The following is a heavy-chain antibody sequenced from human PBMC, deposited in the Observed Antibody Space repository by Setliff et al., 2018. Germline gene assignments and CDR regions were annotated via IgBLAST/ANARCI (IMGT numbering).Heavy chain of an antibody. J-gene: IGHJ3*02. Sequence: ASVKVSCKASGYTFTSYAMHWVRQAPGQRLEWMGWINAGNGNTKYSQKFQGRVTITRDTSASTAYMELSSLRSEDTAVYYCARDFLGATASFGIWGQGTMVTVSS. CDR2: INAGNGNT. CDR1: GYTFTSYA. D-gene: IGHD3-3*01. V-gene: IGHV1-3*01. CDR3: ARDFLGATASFGI.